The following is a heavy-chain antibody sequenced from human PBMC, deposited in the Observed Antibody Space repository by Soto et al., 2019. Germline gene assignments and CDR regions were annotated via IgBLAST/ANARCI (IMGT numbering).Heavy chain of an antibody. CDR3: VRGPEYSNFGYFDS. CDR1: GFTFSSHA. Sequence: QVQLVESGGGVVQPGRSLRLSCAASGFTFSSHAMNWVRQAPGKGLEWVALIWNAGNNKYYADAGSVKGRFTISRDNSRNTLYREINTARADDTAVYYCVRGPEYSNFGYFDSWGQGILVTVSS. V-gene: IGHV3-33*01. J-gene: IGHJ4*02. D-gene: IGHD4-4*01. CDR2: IWNAGNNK.